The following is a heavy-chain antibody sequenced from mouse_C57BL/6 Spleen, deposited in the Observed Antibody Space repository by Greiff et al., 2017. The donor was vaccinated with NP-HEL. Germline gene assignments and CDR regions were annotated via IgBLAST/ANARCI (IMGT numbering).Heavy chain of an antibody. CDR3: ARSGWLSPFDY. J-gene: IGHJ2*01. CDR1: GYTFTDYN. V-gene: IGHV1-22*01. D-gene: IGHD1-1*02. Sequence: EVQLQQSGPELVKPGASVKMSCKASGYTFTDYNMHWVKQSHGKSLEWIGYINPNNGGTSYNQKFKGKATLTVNKSSSTAYMELSSLTSEDSAVYYCARSGWLSPFDYWGQGTTLTVAS. CDR2: INPNNGGT.